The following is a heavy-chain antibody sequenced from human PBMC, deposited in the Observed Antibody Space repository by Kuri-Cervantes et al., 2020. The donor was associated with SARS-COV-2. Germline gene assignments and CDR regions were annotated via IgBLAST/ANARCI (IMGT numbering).Heavy chain of an antibody. V-gene: IGHV3-48*01. J-gene: IGHJ6*03. Sequence: GGSLRLSCAASAFTFSSCSMNWVRQAPGKGLEWVSYISTSTSTKYYAGSVKGRFTICRDNARNSLYLQMNSLRAEDTAVYYCAREGVGSTHYMDVWGKGTTVTVSS. CDR3: AREGVGSTHYMDV. CDR1: AFTFSSCS. CDR2: ISTSTSTK. D-gene: IGHD1-26*01.